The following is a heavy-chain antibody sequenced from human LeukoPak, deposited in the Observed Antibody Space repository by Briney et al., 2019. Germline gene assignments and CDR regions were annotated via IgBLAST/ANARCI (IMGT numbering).Heavy chain of an antibody. CDR2: IYHSGST. V-gene: IGHV4-59*01. CDR1: GGSISTYY. CDR3: ARSGRGNSAGFDC. D-gene: IGHD3-10*01. Sequence: PSETLSLTCTVSGGSISTYYWNWIRQPPGKGLEWIGYIYHSGSTNYNPSLQSRVTISVDTSKNQFSLNLNSVTAADTAVYYCARSGRGNSAGFDCWGQGTLVTVSS. J-gene: IGHJ4*02.